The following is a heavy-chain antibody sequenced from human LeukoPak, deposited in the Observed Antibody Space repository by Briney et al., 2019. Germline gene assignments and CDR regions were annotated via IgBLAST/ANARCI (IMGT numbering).Heavy chain of an antibody. CDR2: IDWSGAAS. J-gene: IGHJ4*02. CDR1: GLSNADYG. Sequence: GGSLRLSCVGAGLSNADYGMSWVRQVPGKGLEWVSGIDWSGAASEYADSVKGRFTISRDNAKNSLYLQMHTLRPEDTGVYYCARDLSATWYSLGYWGQGTLVTVSS. V-gene: IGHV3-20*04. CDR3: ARDLSATWYSLGY. D-gene: IGHD2-21*02.